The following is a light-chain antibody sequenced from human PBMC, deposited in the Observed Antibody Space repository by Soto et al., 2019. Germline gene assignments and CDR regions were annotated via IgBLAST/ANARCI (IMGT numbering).Light chain of an antibody. CDR2: AAS. Sequence: XTQSPSSLSASVGDRVTITCRASQDIRDDLGWYQEKPGKAPKLLIYAASSLQTGVPSRFSGSGSGTDFSLTISSLQPEDFATYYCLQDYNYPRTFGQGTKVEI. CDR1: QDIRDD. J-gene: IGKJ1*01. V-gene: IGKV1-6*01. CDR3: LQDYNYPRT.